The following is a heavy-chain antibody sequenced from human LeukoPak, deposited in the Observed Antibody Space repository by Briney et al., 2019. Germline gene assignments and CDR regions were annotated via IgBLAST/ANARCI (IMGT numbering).Heavy chain of an antibody. Sequence: ASVQDSFKALGYTFSDLGISWVRQAAGQGLAWMGWISAHNGYTNYLQTLQARVTLTTETATSTAYMELRSLRSDDSAFYYCVRWADDYGDFGGEGTLVTVSS. J-gene: IGHJ4*02. CDR1: GYTFSDLG. CDR2: ISAHNGYT. V-gene: IGHV1-18*01. CDR3: VRWADDYGDF. D-gene: IGHD4-17*01.